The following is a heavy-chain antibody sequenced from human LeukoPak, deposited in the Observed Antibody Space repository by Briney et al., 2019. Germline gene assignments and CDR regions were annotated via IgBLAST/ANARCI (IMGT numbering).Heavy chain of an antibody. CDR3: ARERAQGAFDI. Sequence: PGGSLRLSCAASGFTFSSYSMNWVRQAPGKGLEWVSYISSSSSTIYYADSVKGRFTISRDNAKNSLYLQMNSLRAEDTAVYYCARERAQGAFDIWGQGTMVTVSS. J-gene: IGHJ3*02. CDR2: ISSSSSTI. CDR1: GFTFSSYS. V-gene: IGHV3-48*04.